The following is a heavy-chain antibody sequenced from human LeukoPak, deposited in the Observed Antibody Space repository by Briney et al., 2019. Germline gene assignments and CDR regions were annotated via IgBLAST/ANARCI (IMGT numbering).Heavy chain of an antibody. CDR1: GFTFSSYA. J-gene: IGHJ6*02. CDR3: ARDDDYYYYGMDV. Sequence: GGSLRPSCAASGFTFSSYAMSWVRQAPGKGLEWVSAISGSGGSTYYADSVKGRFTISRDNSKNSLYLQMNSLRAEDTAVYYCARDDDYYYYGMDVWGQGTTVTVSS. CDR2: ISGSGGST. V-gene: IGHV3-23*01.